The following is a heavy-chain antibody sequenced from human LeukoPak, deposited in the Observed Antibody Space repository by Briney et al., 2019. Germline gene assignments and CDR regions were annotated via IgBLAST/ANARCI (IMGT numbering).Heavy chain of an antibody. Sequence: PGGSLRLSCAASGFTFSSYAMSWVRQAPGKGLEWVSAISGSGGSTYYPDSVKGRFTISRDNSRNTLYLQMNSLRAEDTAVYYCAKDGMYQLLRKTYNWFDPWGQGTLVTVSS. V-gene: IGHV3-23*01. CDR1: GFTFSSYA. CDR3: AKDGMYQLLRKTYNWFDP. CDR2: ISGSGGST. D-gene: IGHD2-2*01. J-gene: IGHJ5*02.